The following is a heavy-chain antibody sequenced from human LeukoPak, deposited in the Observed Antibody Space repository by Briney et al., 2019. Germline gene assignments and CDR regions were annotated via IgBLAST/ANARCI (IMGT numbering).Heavy chain of an antibody. D-gene: IGHD1-26*01. CDR1: GGSISSYY. J-gene: IGHJ3*02. V-gene: IGHV4-4*07. CDR2: IYTSGCT. Sequence: PSETLSLTCTVSGGSISSYYWSWIRQPAGKGLEWIGRIYTSGCTNYNPSLKSRVTISVDTSKNQFSLKLSSVTAADTAVYYCAIRELRDAFDIWGQGTMVTVSS. CDR3: AIRELRDAFDI.